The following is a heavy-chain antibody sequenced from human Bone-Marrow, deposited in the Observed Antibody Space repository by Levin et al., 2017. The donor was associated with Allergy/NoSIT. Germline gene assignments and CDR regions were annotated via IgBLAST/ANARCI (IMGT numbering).Heavy chain of an antibody. Sequence: HPGGSLRLSCAASGFTFSDSAIHWVRQTSGKGLECVGRIRSKPHSYATAYADSVTGRFTVSRDDSKNTVYLQMNNLKTEDTAVYYCARLEPYYYGSETYWGQGTLVTVSS. CDR1: GFTFSDSA. CDR3: ARLEPYYYGSETY. J-gene: IGHJ4*02. V-gene: IGHV3-73*01. D-gene: IGHD3-10*01. CDR2: IRSKPHSYAT.